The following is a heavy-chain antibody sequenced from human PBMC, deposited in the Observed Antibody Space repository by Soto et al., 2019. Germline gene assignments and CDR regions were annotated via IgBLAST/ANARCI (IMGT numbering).Heavy chain of an antibody. Sequence: ASVKVSCKASGYTFTSYGISWVRKAPGQGLEWMGWISAYNGNTNYAQKLQGRVTMTTDTSTSTAYMELRSLRSDDTAVYYCARAGDYDFWSGYYSPPYYYYGMDVWGQGTTVTVSS. CDR3: ARAGDYDFWSGYYSPPYYYYGMDV. CDR1: GYTFTSYG. J-gene: IGHJ6*02. D-gene: IGHD3-3*01. V-gene: IGHV1-18*01. CDR2: ISAYNGNT.